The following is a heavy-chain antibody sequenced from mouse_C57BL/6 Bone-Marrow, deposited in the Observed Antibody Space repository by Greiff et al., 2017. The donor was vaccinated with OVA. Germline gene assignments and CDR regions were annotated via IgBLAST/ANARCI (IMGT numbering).Heavy chain of an antibody. CDR3: GLYYFDD. J-gene: IGHJ2*01. CDR2: ISSGGSYT. CDR1: GFTFSSYG. Sequence: VQLQQSGGDLVKPGGSLKLSCAASGFTFSSYGMSWVRQTPDKRLEWVATISSGGSYTYYPDSVKGRFTISRDNAKNTLYLQMSSLKSEDTAMYYCGLYYFDDWGQGTTLTVSS. V-gene: IGHV5-6*01.